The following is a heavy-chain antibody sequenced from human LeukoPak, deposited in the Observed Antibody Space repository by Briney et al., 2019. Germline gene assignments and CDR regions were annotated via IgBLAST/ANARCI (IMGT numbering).Heavy chain of an antibody. J-gene: IGHJ6*03. Sequence: PGGCLRPSCAASGFTFSKYGIHWVRQAASKGTGWVAFIRYVGTYKYYGDSEKGRITISRDNSKNPLYLQMNSLRAEDTAVYYCARVSVGYSSSWYMLRHEYYYYMDVWGKGTTVTISS. D-gene: IGHD6-13*01. CDR3: ARVSVGYSSSWYMLRHEYYYYMDV. CDR1: GFTFSKYG. CDR2: IRYVGTYK. V-gene: IGHV3-30*02.